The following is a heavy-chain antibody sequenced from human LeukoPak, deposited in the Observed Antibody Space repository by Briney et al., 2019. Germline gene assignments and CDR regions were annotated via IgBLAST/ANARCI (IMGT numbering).Heavy chain of an antibody. Sequence: GGSLRLSYAASGFTFSSYWMHWVRQAPGKGLVWVSRINSDGSSTSYADSVKGRFTISRDNAKNTLYLQMNSLRAEDTAVYYCARDPSIVVVPAAMDYWGQGTLVTVSS. CDR3: ARDPSIVVVPAAMDY. CDR2: INSDGSST. V-gene: IGHV3-74*01. D-gene: IGHD2-2*01. CDR1: GFTFSSYW. J-gene: IGHJ4*02.